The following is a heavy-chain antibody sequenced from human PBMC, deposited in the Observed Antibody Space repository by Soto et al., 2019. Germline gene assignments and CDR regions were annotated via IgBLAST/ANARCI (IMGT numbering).Heavy chain of an antibody. J-gene: IGHJ4*02. CDR3: AKDSEVGDYYDSSGYFDY. Sequence: GGSQRLSCTASGFTFRSYAMSWVRQAPGKGLEWVAVITCSGGNKYYADSVKGRFTISRDNSKNTLYLQMNSLRAEDTAVYYCAKDSEVGDYYDSSGYFDYWGQGTLVTVSS. CDR1: GFTFRSYA. D-gene: IGHD3-22*01. CDR2: ITCSGGNK. V-gene: IGHV3-23*01.